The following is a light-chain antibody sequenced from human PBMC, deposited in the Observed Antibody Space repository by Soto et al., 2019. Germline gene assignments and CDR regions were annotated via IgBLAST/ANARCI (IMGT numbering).Light chain of an antibody. J-gene: IGKJ3*01. CDR1: QSVSSY. CDR2: DAS. Sequence: EIVLTQSPATLSLSPGERATLSCRASQSVSSYLAWYQRKPGQAPRLLIYDASNRATGIPARFSGSGSGTDVTLTISSLEPEDCAVYYCQQRSNWLFTFGPGTKVDIK. CDR3: QQRSNWLFT. V-gene: IGKV3-11*01.